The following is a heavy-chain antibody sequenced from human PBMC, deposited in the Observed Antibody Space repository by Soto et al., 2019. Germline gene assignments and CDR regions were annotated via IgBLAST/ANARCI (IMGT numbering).Heavy chain of an antibody. D-gene: IGHD1-26*01. CDR3: ARDPTGSFSSDY. CDR1: GFTFSDYY. J-gene: IGHJ4*02. Sequence: GGSLRLSCAASGFTFSDYYMSWIRQAPGKGLEWVPYISSSSSYTNYADSVKGRFTISRDNAKNSLYLQMNSLRAEDTAVYYCARDPTGSFSSDYWGQGTLVT. CDR2: ISSSSSYT. V-gene: IGHV3-11*06.